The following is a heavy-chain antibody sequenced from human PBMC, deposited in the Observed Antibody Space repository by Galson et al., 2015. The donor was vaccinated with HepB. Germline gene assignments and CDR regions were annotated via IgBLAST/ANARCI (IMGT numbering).Heavy chain of an antibody. Sequence: TLSLTCTVSGGSISSGDYYWSWIRQPPGKGLEWIGYIYYSGSTYYNPSLKSRVTISVDTSKNQFSLKLSSVTAADTAVYYCASTVTTNESDYWGQGTLVTVSS. V-gene: IGHV4-30-4*01. CDR2: IYYSGST. CDR3: ASTVTTNESDY. D-gene: IGHD4-11*01. J-gene: IGHJ4*02. CDR1: GGSISSGDYY.